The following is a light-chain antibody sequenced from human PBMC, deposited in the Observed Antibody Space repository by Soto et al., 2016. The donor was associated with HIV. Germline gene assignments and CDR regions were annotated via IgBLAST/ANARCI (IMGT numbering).Light chain of an antibody. Sequence: SYELTQPPSVSVAPGKTAKITCGGNDMGTKGVNWFQQKPGQAPVLVVYDNTDRPSGIPERFSGSNSGNTATLTISRIEAGDEADYYCQVWDSNSDYVFGPGTQVTVL. CDR1: DMGTKG. V-gene: IGLV3-21*03. CDR3: QVWDSNSDYV. J-gene: IGLJ1*01. CDR2: DNT.